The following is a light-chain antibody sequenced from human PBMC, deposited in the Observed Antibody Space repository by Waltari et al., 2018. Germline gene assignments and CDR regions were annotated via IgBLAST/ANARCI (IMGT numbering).Light chain of an antibody. CDR2: YYS. Sequence: SFVLTQPPSVSVAPGQTARMTCEGNNLSTGRVPWYQQKPGKAPVLVMYYYSDRPSGIPERFSGYHAGNTAALTISRVEAGDEADYYCQVWDSGSDHPYVFGTGTKVTVL. CDR1: NLSTGR. V-gene: IGLV3-21*04. J-gene: IGLJ1*01. CDR3: QVWDSGSDHPYV.